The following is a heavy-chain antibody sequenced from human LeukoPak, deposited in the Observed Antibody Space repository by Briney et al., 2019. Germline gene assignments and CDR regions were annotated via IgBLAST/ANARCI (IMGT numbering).Heavy chain of an antibody. Sequence: SVKVSCKASGGTFSSYAISWVRQAPGQGLEWMGGIIPIFGTANYAQKLQGRVTITTDESTSTAYMELSSLRSEDTAVYYCARQTLEYYYDSSGYRFDYWGQGTLVTVSS. D-gene: IGHD3-22*01. V-gene: IGHV1-69*05. CDR2: IIPIFGTA. CDR3: ARQTLEYYYDSSGYRFDY. J-gene: IGHJ4*02. CDR1: GGTFSSYA.